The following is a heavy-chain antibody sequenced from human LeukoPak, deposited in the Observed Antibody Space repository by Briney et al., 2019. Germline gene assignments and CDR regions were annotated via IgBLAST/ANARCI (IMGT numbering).Heavy chain of an antibody. CDR3: AKEASGYRRRDPYSFDY. CDR1: GFTFSSYG. V-gene: IGHV3-30*18. D-gene: IGHD5-12*01. CDR2: ISYDGSNK. Sequence: GRSLRLSCAASGFTFSSYGMHWVRQAPGKGLEWVAVISYDGSNKYYADSVKGRFTISRDNSKNTLYLQMNSLRAEDTAVYYCAKEASGYRRRDPYSFDYWGQGTLVTVSS. J-gene: IGHJ4*02.